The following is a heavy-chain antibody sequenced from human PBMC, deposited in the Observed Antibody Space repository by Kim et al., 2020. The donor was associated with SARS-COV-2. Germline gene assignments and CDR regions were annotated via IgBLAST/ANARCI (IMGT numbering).Heavy chain of an antibody. D-gene: IGHD5-18*01. CDR2: T. Sequence: TYYADSVKGRFIVSRDDSTNMLYLQLNNLRAEDSAVYYCARDSYSYDSWGRGTLVTVSS. CDR3: ARDSYSYDS. V-gene: IGHV3-33*01. J-gene: IGHJ4*02.